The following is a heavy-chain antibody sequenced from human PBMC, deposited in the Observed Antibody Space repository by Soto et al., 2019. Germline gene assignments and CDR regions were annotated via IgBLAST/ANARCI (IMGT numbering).Heavy chain of an antibody. CDR2: IVPSTSTI. Sequence: PGGSLRLSCAASGFTFRTYSMGWVRQAPGKGLEWVSYIVPSTSTIFYADSVKGRFTISRDNAKNSLSLQMNSLRDEDTAVYYCVKERSEIISFSAFDTWGQGTKVTVSS. V-gene: IGHV3-48*02. J-gene: IGHJ3*02. CDR3: VKERSEIISFSAFDT. D-gene: IGHD3-10*01. CDR1: GFTFRTYS.